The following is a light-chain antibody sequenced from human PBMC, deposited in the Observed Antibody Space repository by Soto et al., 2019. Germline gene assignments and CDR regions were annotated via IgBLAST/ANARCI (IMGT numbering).Light chain of an antibody. Sequence: DIQMTQSPSSLSASVGDRVTITCRASQGIRNYLAWYQQKPGKVPKLLIYAASTLQPGVPSRFSGSGSGTDFTLTISSLQPEDVSTYYCQKYSTAPQTFGQGTKVEIK. V-gene: IGKV1-27*01. CDR1: QGIRNY. CDR3: QKYSTAPQT. J-gene: IGKJ1*01. CDR2: AAS.